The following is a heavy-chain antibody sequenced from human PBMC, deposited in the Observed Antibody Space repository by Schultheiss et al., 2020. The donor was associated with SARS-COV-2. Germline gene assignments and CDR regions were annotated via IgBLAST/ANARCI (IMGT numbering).Heavy chain of an antibody. V-gene: IGHV4-4*02. CDR3: ANIPGDRYYYGMDV. J-gene: IGHJ6*02. CDR1: GGSISSSNW. D-gene: IGHD2-21*01. CDR2: MYFSGST. Sequence: SETLSLTCAVSGGSISSSNWWSWVRQPPGEGLEWIGHMYFSGSTYYNPSLKSRATISVDTTKNQFSLRLSSVTAADTAVYYCANIPGDRYYYGMDVWGQGTTVTVSS.